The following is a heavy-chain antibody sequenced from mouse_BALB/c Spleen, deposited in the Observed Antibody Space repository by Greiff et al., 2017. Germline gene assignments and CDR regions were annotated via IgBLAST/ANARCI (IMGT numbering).Heavy chain of an antibody. D-gene: IGHD1-1*01. CDR3: ARGGLLLPYYYAMDY. V-gene: IGHV5-4*02. CDR2: ISDGGSYT. CDR1: GFTFSDYY. Sequence: EVQGVESGGGLVKPGGSLKLSCAASGFTFSDYYMYWVRQTPEKRLEWVATISDGGSYTYYPDSVKGRFTISRDNAKNNLYLQMSSLKSEDTAMYYCARGGLLLPYYYAMDYWGQGTSVTVSS. J-gene: IGHJ4*01.